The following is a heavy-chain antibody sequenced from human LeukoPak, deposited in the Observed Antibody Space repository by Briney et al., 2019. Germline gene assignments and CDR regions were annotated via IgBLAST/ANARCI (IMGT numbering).Heavy chain of an antibody. CDR3: AGGVVVVAATDAFDI. V-gene: IGHV3-53*01. D-gene: IGHD2-15*01. J-gene: IGHJ3*02. Sequence: PGGSLRLSCAASGFTFNSYSMNWVRQAPGKGLEWVSVIYSGGSTYYADSVKGRFTISRDNSKNTLYLQMNSLRAEDTAVYYCAGGVVVVAATDAFDIWGQGTMVTVSS. CDR2: IYSGGST. CDR1: GFTFNSYS.